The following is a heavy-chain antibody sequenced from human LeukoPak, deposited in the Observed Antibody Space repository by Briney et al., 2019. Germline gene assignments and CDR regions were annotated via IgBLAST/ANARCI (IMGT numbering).Heavy chain of an antibody. CDR3: ARDLGRGAPDDY. V-gene: IGHV1-2*02. CDR1: GYTFTGYY. D-gene: IGHD3-10*01. CDR2: INPNSGGT. J-gene: IGHJ4*02. Sequence: ASVKVSCKASGYTFTGYYMHWVRQAPGQGLEWMGWINPNSGGTNYAQKFQGRVTMTRDTSISTAYMELSRLRSDDTAVYYCARDLGRGAPDDYWGQGTLVTVSS.